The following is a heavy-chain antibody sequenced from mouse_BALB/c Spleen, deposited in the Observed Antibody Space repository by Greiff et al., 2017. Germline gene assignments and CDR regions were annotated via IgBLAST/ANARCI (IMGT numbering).Heavy chain of an antibody. CDR3: ARRGYYGNYDAMDY. CDR2: INPDSSTI. CDR1: GFDFSRYW. J-gene: IGHJ4*01. V-gene: IGHV4-1*02. Sequence: EVQLVESGGGLVQPGGSLKLSCAASGFDFSRYWMSWVRQAPGKGLEWIGEINPDSSTINYTPSLKDKFIISRDNAKNTLYLQMSKVRSEDTALYYCARRGYYGNYDAMDYWGQGTSVTVSS. D-gene: IGHD2-1*01.